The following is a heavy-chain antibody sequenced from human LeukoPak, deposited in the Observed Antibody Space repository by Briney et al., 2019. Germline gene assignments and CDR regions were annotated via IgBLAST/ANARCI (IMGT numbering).Heavy chain of an antibody. CDR2: ISSSGSTI. Sequence: TGGSLRLSCAASGFSIGSYEMNWVRQAPGKGLEWVSHISSSGSTIWYADSVKGRFTISRDNAKNSLYLQMNSLRAEDTAVYYCAPKSWEGAFDIWGQGTMVTVSS. CDR3: APKSWEGAFDI. J-gene: IGHJ3*02. CDR1: GFSIGSYE. V-gene: IGHV3-48*03. D-gene: IGHD1-26*01.